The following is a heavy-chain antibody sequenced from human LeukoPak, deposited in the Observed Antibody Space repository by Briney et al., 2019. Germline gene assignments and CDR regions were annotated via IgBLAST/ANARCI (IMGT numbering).Heavy chain of an antibody. CDR3: ASLGSGYEGLSY. CDR1: GYILTTYW. Sequence: GESLKISCKGSGYILTTYWISWVRQMPGKGLEWMGRIDPSDSYTNYSPSFQGHVTISADKSISTAYLQWSSLKASDTAMYYCASLGSGYEGLSYWGQGTLVTVSS. D-gene: IGHD5-12*01. CDR2: IDPSDSYT. J-gene: IGHJ4*02. V-gene: IGHV5-10-1*01.